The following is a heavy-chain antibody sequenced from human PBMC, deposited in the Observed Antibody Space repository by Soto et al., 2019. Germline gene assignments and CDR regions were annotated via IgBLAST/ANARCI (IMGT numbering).Heavy chain of an antibody. CDR3: ARKGGPYYYGSGSKNWFDP. V-gene: IGHV1-69*13. CDR2: IIPIFGTA. D-gene: IGHD3-10*01. CDR1: GGTFSSYA. Sequence: GASVKVSCKASGGTFSSYAISWVRQAPGQGLEWMGGIIPIFGTANYAQKFQGRVTITADESTSTAYMELSSLRSEDTAVYYCARKGGPYYYGSGSKNWFDPWGQGTLVTVSS. J-gene: IGHJ5*02.